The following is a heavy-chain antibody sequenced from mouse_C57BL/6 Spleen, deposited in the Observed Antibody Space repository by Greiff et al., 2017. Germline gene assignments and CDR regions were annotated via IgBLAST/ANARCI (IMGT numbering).Heavy chain of an antibody. Sequence: EVKLVESGGDLVKPGGSLKLSCAASGFTFSSYGMSWVRQTPDKRLEWVATISSGGSYTYYPDSVKGRFTISRDNAKNTLYLQMSSLKSEDTDMYYCARRGGDGYDVDDYWGQGTTLTVAS. D-gene: IGHD2-2*01. CDR3: ARRGGDGYDVDDY. CDR2: ISSGGSYT. V-gene: IGHV5-6*02. CDR1: GFTFSSYG. J-gene: IGHJ2*01.